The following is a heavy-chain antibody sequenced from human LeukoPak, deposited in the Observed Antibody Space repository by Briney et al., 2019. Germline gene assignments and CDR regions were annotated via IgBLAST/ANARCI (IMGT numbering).Heavy chain of an antibody. J-gene: IGHJ4*02. D-gene: IGHD6-19*01. Sequence: QAGGSLRLSCAASGFTFGSYARYWVRQAPGKGLEWVSGISGSGGSTFYADSVKGRFTISRDNSENTVYLQMNSLRADDTAVYYCAKTTAGYSSGRYPGWPVDYWGQGTLVTVSS. CDR2: ISGSGGST. CDR3: AKTTAGYSSGRYPGWPVDY. V-gene: IGHV3-23*01. CDR1: GFTFGSYA.